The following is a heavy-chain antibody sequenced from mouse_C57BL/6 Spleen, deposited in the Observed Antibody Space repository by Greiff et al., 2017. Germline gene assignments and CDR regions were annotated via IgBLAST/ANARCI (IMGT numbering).Heavy chain of an antibody. Sequence: VKLQESGAELARPGASVKLSCKASGYTFTSYGISWVKQRTGQGLEWIGEIYPRSGNTYYNEKFKGKATLTADKSSSTAYMELRSLTSEDSAVYFCAREGGDGYFDYWGQGTTLTVSS. V-gene: IGHV1-81*01. J-gene: IGHJ2*01. D-gene: IGHD1-1*01. CDR1: GYTFTSYG. CDR2: IYPRSGNT. CDR3: AREGGDGYFDY.